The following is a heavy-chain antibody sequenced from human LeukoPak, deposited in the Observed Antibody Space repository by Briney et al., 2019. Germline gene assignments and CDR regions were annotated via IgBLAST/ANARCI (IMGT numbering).Heavy chain of an antibody. J-gene: IGHJ4*02. CDR2: ISYDGSNK. D-gene: IGHD3-10*01. V-gene: IGHV3-30-3*01. CDR3: ARVGGFGPLDY. Sequence: GGSLRLSCAASGFTFSSYAMHWVRQAPGKGLEWVAVISYDGSNKYYADSVKGRFTISRDNSKNTLYLQMNSLRAEDTAVYYGARVGGFGPLDYWAREPWSPSP. CDR1: GFTFSSYA.